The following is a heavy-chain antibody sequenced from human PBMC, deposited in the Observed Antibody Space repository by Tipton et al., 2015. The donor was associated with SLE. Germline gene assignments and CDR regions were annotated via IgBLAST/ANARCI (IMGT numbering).Heavy chain of an antibody. CDR2: VYYTGNT. V-gene: IGHV4-39*07. D-gene: IGHD3-22*01. Sequence: TLSLTCAVYGGSLNSGSFIAYYWSWIRQPPGKGLEWVGTVYYTGNTFYNPSLKSRVTISVDTSKNQFSLNLSSVTAADTAVYYCARDEYRYDTTGYHLLGHFDYWGQGTLVTVSS. CDR3: ARDEYRYDTTGYHLLGHFDY. CDR1: GGSLNSGSFIAYY. J-gene: IGHJ4*02.